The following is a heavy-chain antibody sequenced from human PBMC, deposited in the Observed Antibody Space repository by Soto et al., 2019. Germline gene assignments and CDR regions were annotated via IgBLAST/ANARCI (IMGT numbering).Heavy chain of an antibody. J-gene: IGHJ3*02. Sequence: QVQLQESGPGLVKPSETLSLTCTVSGGSVSSGSYYWSWIRQPPGKGLEWIGYIYYSGSTNYNPSLKSRVTISVDTSKNQFSLKLSSVTAADTAVYYCARDVYYASGSQWTFDIWGQGTMVTVSS. CDR3: ARDVYYASGSQWTFDI. V-gene: IGHV4-61*01. CDR1: GGSVSSGSYY. CDR2: IYYSGST. D-gene: IGHD3-10*01.